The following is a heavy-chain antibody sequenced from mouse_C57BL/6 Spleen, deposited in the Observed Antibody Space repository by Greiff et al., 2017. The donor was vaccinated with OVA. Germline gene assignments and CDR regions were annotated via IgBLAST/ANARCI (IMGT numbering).Heavy chain of an antibody. V-gene: IGHV1-54*01. CDR2: INPGSGGT. CDR1: GYAFTNYL. CDR3: ARCYYDYDEETWFAY. Sequence: QVQLKQSGAELVRPGTSVKVSCKASGYAFTNYLIEWVKQRPGQGLEWIGVINPGSGGTNYNEKFKGKAKLTADKSSSTAYIQHSSLTSEDSAVYFFARCYYDYDEETWFAYWGQGTLVTVSA. D-gene: IGHD2-4*01. J-gene: IGHJ3*01.